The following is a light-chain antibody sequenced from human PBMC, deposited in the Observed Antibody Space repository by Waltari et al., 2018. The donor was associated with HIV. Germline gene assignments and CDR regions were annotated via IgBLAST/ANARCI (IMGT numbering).Light chain of an antibody. CDR1: SRDVGGYNF. V-gene: IGLV2-14*03. CDR3: NSYRSDSTYV. Sequence: QSALTQPASVSGSPGQSITISCTGTSRDVGGYNFVSWYQQHPGQVPKLILYEVSKPPSGGSTRSSASKSGNTTSLTISGLQAEDEADYYCNSYRSDSTYVFGTGTKVTVL. J-gene: IGLJ1*01. CDR2: EVS.